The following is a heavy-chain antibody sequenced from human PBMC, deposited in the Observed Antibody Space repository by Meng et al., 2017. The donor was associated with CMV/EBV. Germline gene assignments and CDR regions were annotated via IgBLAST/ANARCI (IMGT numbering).Heavy chain of an antibody. Sequence: GESLKISCAASGFTFSSYSMNWVRQAPGKGLEWVSSISSSSSYIYYADSVKGRFTISRDNAKNALYLQMNNVRAEDTAVYYCARVGPRVTFVGFSFDFWGLGTLVTVSS. CDR1: GFTFSSYS. D-gene: IGHD3/OR15-3a*01. V-gene: IGHV3-21*01. CDR2: ISSSSSYI. CDR3: ARVGPRVTFVGFSFDF. J-gene: IGHJ4*02.